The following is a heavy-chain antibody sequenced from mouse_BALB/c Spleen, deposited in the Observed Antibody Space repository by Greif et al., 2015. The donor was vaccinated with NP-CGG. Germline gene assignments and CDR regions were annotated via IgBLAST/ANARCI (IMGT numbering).Heavy chain of an antibody. J-gene: IGHJ4*01. CDR3: TRDYYYAIDY. CDR1: GFTFSSYT. CDR2: ISSGGSYT. Sequence: EVKLVESGGGLVKPGGSLKLSCAASGFTFSSYTMSWVRQTPEKRLEWVATISSGGSYTYYPDSVKGRFTISRDNAKNTLYLQMSSLNSEDTAMYYCTRDYYYAIDYWGQGTSFTVSS. V-gene: IGHV5-6-4*01.